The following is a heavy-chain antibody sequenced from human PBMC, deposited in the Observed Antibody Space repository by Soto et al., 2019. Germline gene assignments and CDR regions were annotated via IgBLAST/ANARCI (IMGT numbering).Heavy chain of an antibody. D-gene: IGHD2-2*01. J-gene: IGHJ6*02. CDR3: AKVTSARVFYFGLDV. Sequence: GGSLRLSCAASGFTFTSYAMSWVRQAPGKGLEWVSIISGSAGRTYYADSVKGRFTISRDNSKNTLYLHMNSLRAEDTAIYYCAKVTSARVFYFGLDVWGQGTTVTVSS. CDR2: ISGSAGRT. CDR1: GFTFTSYA. V-gene: IGHV3-23*01.